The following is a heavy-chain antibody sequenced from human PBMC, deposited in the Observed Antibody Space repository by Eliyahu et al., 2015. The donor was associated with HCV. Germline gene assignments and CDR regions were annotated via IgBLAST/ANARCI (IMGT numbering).Heavy chain of an antibody. CDR3: TRDTKEIIYYSSGIPDATLGDYCDY. V-gene: IGHV3-49*03. Sequence: EVQLVDSGGGLVQPGRSLRLSCTASGFTFGDYAXSWFRQAPGKGLEWVGFIRSKAYGGATEXAAXGKGRFTIXRDDAKNIAXLQMXSLKIEDTAVYYCTRDTKEIIYYSSGIPDATLGDYCDYWGQGTLVTVSS. CDR1: GFTFGDYA. CDR2: IRSKAYGGAT. J-gene: IGHJ4*02. D-gene: IGHD3-10*01.